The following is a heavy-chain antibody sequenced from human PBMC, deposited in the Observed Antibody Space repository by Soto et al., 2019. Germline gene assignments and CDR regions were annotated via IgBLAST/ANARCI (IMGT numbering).Heavy chain of an antibody. D-gene: IGHD1-26*01. CDR2: LYSGGTAT. CDR3: ARRVPVGAIGRFYFYT. CDR1: GISISGKS. Sequence: LRLSCAACGISISGKSLACFRQPPGKKQEWGSVLYSGGTATSYADSVKGRLTVSRDTSKNTLSLKLDSLRAEDTAVYYCARRVPVGAIGRFYFYTGGQGTLVTVSS. V-gene: IGHV3-53*01. J-gene: IGHJ4*02.